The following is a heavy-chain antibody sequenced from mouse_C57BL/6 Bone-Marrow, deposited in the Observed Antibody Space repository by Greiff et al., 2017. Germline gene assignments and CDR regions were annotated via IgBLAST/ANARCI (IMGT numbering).Heavy chain of an antibody. CDR1: GYSITSGYY. V-gene: IGHV3-6*01. CDR3: AGSDY. J-gene: IGHJ2*01. Sequence: EVQLQESGPGLVKPSQSLSLTCSVTGYSITSGYYWNWIRQFPGNKREWLSYISYDGSNNYNPSLKNRISITRDTSKNQFFLKLNSVTTEDTATYYCAGSDYWGQGTTLTVSS. CDR2: ISYDGSN.